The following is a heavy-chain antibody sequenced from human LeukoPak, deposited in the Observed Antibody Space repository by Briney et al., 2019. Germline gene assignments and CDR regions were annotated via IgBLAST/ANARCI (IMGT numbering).Heavy chain of an antibody. CDR1: GFTFSSYS. CDR3: ARRAGAYSHPYDY. D-gene: IGHD4/OR15-4a*01. CDR2: ISTSTTTI. J-gene: IGHJ4*02. V-gene: IGHV3-48*01. Sequence: GGSLRLSCEASGFTFSSYSMNWVRQAPGKGLEWISYISTSTTTIYYANSVKGRFTISRDNSKNTLYLQMNSLRAEDTAVYYCARRAGAYSHPYDYWGQGTLVTVSS.